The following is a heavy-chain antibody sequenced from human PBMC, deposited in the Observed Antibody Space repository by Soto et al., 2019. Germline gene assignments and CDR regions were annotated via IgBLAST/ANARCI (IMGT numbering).Heavy chain of an antibody. CDR3: TRRVRSTGILDY. J-gene: IGHJ4*02. D-gene: IGHD4-4*01. CDR1: GNSISSTSSF. CDR2: VYYTGST. Sequence: QLQLRESGPGLVKPSETLSLTCTVSGNSISSTSSFWAWIRQPPGKNLEWIGSVYYTGSTYYNSSLKSRVPISIDTSKNQFSLSLNSVTAADTSVYYCTRRVRSTGILDYWGQGSLVTVSS. V-gene: IGHV4-39*01.